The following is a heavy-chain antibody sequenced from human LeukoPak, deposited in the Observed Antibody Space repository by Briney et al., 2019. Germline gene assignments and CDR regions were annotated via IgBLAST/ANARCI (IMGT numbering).Heavy chain of an antibody. CDR1: GYTFTSYY. CDR2: INPSGGST. Sequence: ASVKVSCKASGYTFTSYYMHWVRQAPGQGLEWMGIINPSGGSTNYAQKFQGRVTMTRDTSISTAYMELSRLRSDDTAVYYCAREFHEAGLDYWGQGTLVTVSS. V-gene: IGHV1-46*01. D-gene: IGHD6-19*01. CDR3: AREFHEAGLDY. J-gene: IGHJ4*02.